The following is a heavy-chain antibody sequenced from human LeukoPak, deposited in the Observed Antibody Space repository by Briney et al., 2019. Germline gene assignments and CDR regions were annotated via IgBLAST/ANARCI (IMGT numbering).Heavy chain of an antibody. V-gene: IGHV4-31*03. CDR1: GGSISSGGYY. CDR2: IYYSGST. CDR3: ASLRLYCSSTSCPRGALDY. Sequence: SQTLSLTCTVSGGSISSGGYYWSWIRQHPGKGLEWIGYIYYSGSTYYNPSLKSRVTISVDTSKNQFFLKLSSVTAADTAVYYCASLRLYCSSTSCPRGALDYWGQGTLVTVSS. D-gene: IGHD2-2*01. J-gene: IGHJ4*02.